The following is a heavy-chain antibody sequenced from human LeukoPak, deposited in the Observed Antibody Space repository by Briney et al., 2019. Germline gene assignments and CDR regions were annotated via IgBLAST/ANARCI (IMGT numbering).Heavy chain of an antibody. CDR1: GGSFSGYY. V-gene: IGHV4-38-2*01. CDR3: ARGGELLSGFYY. CDR2: IYHSGST. D-gene: IGHD1-7*01. Sequence: SETLSLTCAVYGGSFSGYYWGWIRQPPGKGLEWIGSIYHSGSTYYNPSLKSRVTISRDTSKNHFSLRLSSATAADTALYYCARGGELLSGFYYWGQGTLVAVSS. J-gene: IGHJ4*02.